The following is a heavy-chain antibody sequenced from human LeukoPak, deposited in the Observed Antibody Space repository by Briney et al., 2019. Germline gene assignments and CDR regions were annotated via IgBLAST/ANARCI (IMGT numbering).Heavy chain of an antibody. CDR1: GGSISSGDYY. V-gene: IGHV4-30-4*01. CDR2: IYYSGST. D-gene: IGHD5-12*01. Sequence: PSETLSLTCTVSGGSISSGDYYWSWIRQPPGKGLEWIGYIYYSGSTYYNPSLKSRVTISVDTSKNQFSLKLSSVTAADTAVYYCARMSPVSGYDEFDYWGQGTLVTVSS. J-gene: IGHJ4*02. CDR3: ARMSPVSGYDEFDY.